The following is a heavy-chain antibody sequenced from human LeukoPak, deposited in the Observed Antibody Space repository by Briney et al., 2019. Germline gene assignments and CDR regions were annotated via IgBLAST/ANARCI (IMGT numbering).Heavy chain of an antibody. V-gene: IGHV6-1*01. J-gene: IGHJ5*02. D-gene: IGHD4-17*01. CDR2: TYYRSNWFN. Sequence: SQTLSLTCAISGDSVSSNSAAWNWIRQTPSRGLEWLGRTYYRSNWFNDFALSVKSRITINPDTSKNQFSLQLNSVTPEDTAVYYCAKNYGDSNWFDPWGQGTLVTVSS. CDR3: AKNYGDSNWFDP. CDR1: GDSVSSNSAA.